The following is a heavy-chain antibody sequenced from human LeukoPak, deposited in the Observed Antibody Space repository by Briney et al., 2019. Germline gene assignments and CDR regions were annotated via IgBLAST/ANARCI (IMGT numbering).Heavy chain of an antibody. D-gene: IGHD1-1*01. CDR2: ISDRGGNT. Sequence: PGGSLRHSCAASGFTFSDYAMSWVRQTPGKGLEWVSLISDRGGNTYYTDSVKGRFTISRDNSKNSLYLQMNSLRADDTAVYYCAKGRWSPDYWGQGTLVTVSS. CDR3: AKGRWSPDY. V-gene: IGHV3-23*01. CDR1: GFTFSDYA. J-gene: IGHJ4*01.